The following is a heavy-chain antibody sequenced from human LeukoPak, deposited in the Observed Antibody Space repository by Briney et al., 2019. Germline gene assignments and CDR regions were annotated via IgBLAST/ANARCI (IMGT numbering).Heavy chain of an antibody. CDR3: AKRVPYSSSSVYFDY. Sequence: PGGSLRLSCAVSGFTFSSYGMSWVRQAPGKGLAWVSAISDSGSDTYYADSVKGRFTISKDNSKNTLYLRMNSLRADDTAVYYCAKRVPYSSSSVYFDYWGQGTLVTVS. CDR2: ISDSGSDT. V-gene: IGHV3-23*01. D-gene: IGHD6-6*01. CDR1: GFTFSSYG. J-gene: IGHJ4*02.